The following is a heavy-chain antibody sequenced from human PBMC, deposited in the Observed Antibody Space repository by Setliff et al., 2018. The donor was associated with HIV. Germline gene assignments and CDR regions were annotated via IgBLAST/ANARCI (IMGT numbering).Heavy chain of an antibody. D-gene: IGHD2-2*01. J-gene: IGHJ4*02. CDR3: ARKGYCSSSGCPTPFDF. CDR1: GGSISSSSYY. V-gene: IGHV4-39*07. CDR2: VFYSGST. Sequence: PSETLSLTCTVSGGSISSSSYYWDWIRQHPGKGLEWIGSVFYSGSTYYKPSLKSRVTISVDTSKNQFSLKLSSVTAADTAVYYCARKGYCSSSGCPTPFDFWGQGTLVTVSS.